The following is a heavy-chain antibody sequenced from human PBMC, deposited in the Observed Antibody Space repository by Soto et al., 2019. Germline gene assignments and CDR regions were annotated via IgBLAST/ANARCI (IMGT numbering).Heavy chain of an antibody. Sequence: GGSLRLSCAASGFTFSSYWMHWVRQAPGKGLVWVSRINSDGSSTSYADSVKGRFTISRDNAKNTLYLQMNSLRAEDTAVYYCARDGNWNDVVPADAFDIWGQGTMVTVSS. V-gene: IGHV3-74*01. CDR1: GFTFSSYW. CDR2: INSDGSST. J-gene: IGHJ3*02. CDR3: ARDGNWNDVVPADAFDI. D-gene: IGHD1-20*01.